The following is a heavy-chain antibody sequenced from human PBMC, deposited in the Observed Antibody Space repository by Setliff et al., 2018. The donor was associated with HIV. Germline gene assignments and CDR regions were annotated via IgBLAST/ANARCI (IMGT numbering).Heavy chain of an antibody. V-gene: IGHV3-11*01. D-gene: IGHD3-22*01. CDR2: ISGSGHDI. J-gene: IGHJ5*02. Sequence: GGSLRLSCEASGFTFEDYYMSWVRRASGKGLEWLSYISGSGHDIAYRDSVKGRFTISRDNARTSVHLQMNNLRPEDTAVYYCARDPLFMYYYDSNAKGGVSWGQGTLVTVSS. CDR3: ARDPLFMYYYDSNAKGGVS. CDR1: GFTFEDYY.